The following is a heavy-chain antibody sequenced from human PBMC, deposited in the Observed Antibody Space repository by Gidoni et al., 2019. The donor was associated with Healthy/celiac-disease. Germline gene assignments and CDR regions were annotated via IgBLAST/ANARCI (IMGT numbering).Heavy chain of an antibody. Sequence: EVQLVQSGAEVKRPGASLRISCKVSGSSFTSYWISWVRQMPGKGLEWMGRIDPSDAYTNYSPSFQGHVTISADKYISTAYLQWSSLKASDTAMYYCARLYCSSTSCLDYYYMDVWGKGTTVTVSS. J-gene: IGHJ6*03. CDR3: ARLYCSSTSCLDYYYMDV. CDR2: IDPSDAYT. D-gene: IGHD2-2*01. CDR1: GSSFTSYW. V-gene: IGHV5-10-1*03.